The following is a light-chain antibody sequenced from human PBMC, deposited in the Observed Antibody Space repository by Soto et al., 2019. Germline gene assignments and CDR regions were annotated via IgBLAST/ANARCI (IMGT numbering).Light chain of an antibody. V-gene: IGKV3-11*01. Sequence: EIVLTQSPATLSLSPGERATLSCRASQSVSSYLAWYQQKPGQAPRLLIYDASNRATGIPARFSGSGSGTDFTPTISSLEPEDLAVYYCQQRSNWPPLFTFAPGTKVHIK. CDR2: DAS. CDR1: QSVSSY. J-gene: IGKJ3*01. CDR3: QQRSNWPPLFT.